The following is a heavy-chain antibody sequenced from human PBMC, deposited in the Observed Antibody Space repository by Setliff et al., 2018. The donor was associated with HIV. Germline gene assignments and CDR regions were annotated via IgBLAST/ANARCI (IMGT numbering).Heavy chain of an antibody. D-gene: IGHD1-1*01. CDR1: GFTFSAYA. CDR3: ARARKGDWNLSYWFDP. J-gene: IGHJ5*02. Sequence: GGSLRLSCAASGFTFSAYAMTWVRRAPGKGLEWVSSITSRSADIYYADSVRGRFTIPRDNARNSLYLQMNSLRAEDTAVYYCARARKGDWNLSYWFDPWGQGTLVTVSS. CDR2: ITSRSADI. V-gene: IGHV3-21*01.